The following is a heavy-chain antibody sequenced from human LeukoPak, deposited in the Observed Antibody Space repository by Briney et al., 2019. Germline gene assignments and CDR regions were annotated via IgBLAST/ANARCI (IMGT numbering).Heavy chain of an antibody. D-gene: IGHD3-16*01. CDR2: ISSSSSAN. CDR3: ARGGGLDV. J-gene: IGHJ6*02. V-gene: IGHV3-48*04. Sequence: GGSLRLSCAASGFIFGASWMTWVRQAPGKGLEWVSYISSSSSANYYADSVKGRFTIPRDNAKNSLYLQMSNLRAEDTAVYFCARGGGLDVWGQGATVTVSS. CDR1: GFIFGASW.